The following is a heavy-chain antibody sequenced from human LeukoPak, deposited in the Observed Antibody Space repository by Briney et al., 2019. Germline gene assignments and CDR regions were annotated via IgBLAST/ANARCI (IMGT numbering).Heavy chain of an antibody. CDR2: MNPNSGNT. CDR1: GYTFTSYD. D-gene: IGHD6-13*01. V-gene: IGHV1-8*01. CDR3: ATHIFSGYSSSWTPNY. Sequence: ASVKVSCKASGYTFTSYDINWVRQATGQGLEWMGWMNPNSGNTGYAQKFRGRVTMTRNTSISTAYMELSSLRSEDTAVYYCATHIFSGYSSSWTPNYWGQGTLVTVSS. J-gene: IGHJ4*02.